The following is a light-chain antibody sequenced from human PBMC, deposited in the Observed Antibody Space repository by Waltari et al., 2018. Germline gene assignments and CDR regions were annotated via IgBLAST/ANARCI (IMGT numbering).Light chain of an antibody. Sequence: QSALTQPRSVSGSPGQSVTISCTGTSSDVGDFKYVSWYQQHPGRAPKLMIYDVSKRPSGVPDRCSGSKSDNTASLTISGLQAEDEADYYCCSYAATYTLLFGGGTKLTVL. CDR3: CSYAATYTLL. CDR2: DVS. J-gene: IGLJ3*02. CDR1: SSDVGDFKY. V-gene: IGLV2-11*01.